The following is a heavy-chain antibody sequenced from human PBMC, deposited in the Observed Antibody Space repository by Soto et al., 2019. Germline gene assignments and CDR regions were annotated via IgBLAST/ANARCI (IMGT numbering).Heavy chain of an antibody. J-gene: IGHJ5*02. Sequence: GGSLRLSCAASGIVFSDYMSWVRQAPGKGLEWLSYISGSGRTIYSADSVKGRVTMTKDTSTSTVYMELNSLTSEDTAVYYCARDQSWHDLAWWFDPWGQGTLVTVSS. CDR3: ARDQSWHDLAWWFDP. V-gene: IGHV3-11*01. CDR2: ISGSGRTI. D-gene: IGHD1-1*01. CDR1: GIVFSDY.